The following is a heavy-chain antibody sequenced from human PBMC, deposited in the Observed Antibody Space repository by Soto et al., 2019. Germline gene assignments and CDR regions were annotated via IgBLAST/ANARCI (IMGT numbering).Heavy chain of an antibody. CDR2: INTDGGSS. Sequence: EVQLVESGGDLVQPGGSLRLSCAASGFTFSGHWMHWVRQVPGKGLEWVSRINTDGGSSAYADSVKGRFTISRDNAKNTLSLQMNGLRADDTAVYYCAREAGYCSRTSCYRRAFDTWGQGTTVTVSS. J-gene: IGHJ3*02. V-gene: IGHV3-74*03. CDR1: GFTFSGHW. D-gene: IGHD2-2*01. CDR3: AREAGYCSRTSCYRRAFDT.